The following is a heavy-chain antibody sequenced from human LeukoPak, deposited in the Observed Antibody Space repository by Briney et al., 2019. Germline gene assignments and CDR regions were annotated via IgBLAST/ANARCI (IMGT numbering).Heavy chain of an antibody. D-gene: IGHD3-10*01. CDR2: LPYDGSKK. Sequence: GRSLRLSCAASGFTFGDYAIHWVRQAPGKGLEWVAVLPYDGSKKNYADSVKGRFTISRDNSKNTLFLQMDSLRAEDTAVYYCARGGSGSYYYYYYYMDVWGKGTTVTVSS. J-gene: IGHJ6*03. CDR3: ARGGSGSYYYYYYYMDV. V-gene: IGHV3-30*01. CDR1: GFTFGDYA.